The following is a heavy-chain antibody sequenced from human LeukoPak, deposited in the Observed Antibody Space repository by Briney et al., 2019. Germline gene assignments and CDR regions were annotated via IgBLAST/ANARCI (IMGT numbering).Heavy chain of an antibody. D-gene: IGHD5-12*01. CDR1: GGSISSSSYY. J-gene: IGHJ5*02. CDR2: IYYSGST. CDR3: ARDAYSGYDT. Sequence: PSETLSLTCTVSGGSISSSSYYWGWIRQPPGKGLEWIGSIYYSGSTYYNPSLKSRVTMSVDTSKNQFSLKLSSVTAADTAVYYCARDAYSGYDTWGQGTLVTVSS. V-gene: IGHV4-39*07.